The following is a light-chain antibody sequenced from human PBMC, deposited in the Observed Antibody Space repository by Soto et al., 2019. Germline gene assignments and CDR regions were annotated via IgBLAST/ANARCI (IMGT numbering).Light chain of an antibody. CDR3: QQYGSSPRWT. J-gene: IGKJ1*01. CDR2: GAS. V-gene: IGKV3-20*01. CDR1: QIVTNSY. Sequence: EIVMTQSPSTLSVSPWERATLSFMSIQIVTNSYLACYQQKPGQAPRLLIYGASSRATGIPDRFSGSGSGTDFTLTISRLEPEDFAVYYCQQYGSSPRWTFGQGTKVDIK.